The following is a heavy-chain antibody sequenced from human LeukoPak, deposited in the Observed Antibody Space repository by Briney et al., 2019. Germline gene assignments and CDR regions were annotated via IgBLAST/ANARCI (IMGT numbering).Heavy chain of an antibody. D-gene: IGHD6-19*01. V-gene: IGHV4-59*01. CDR1: GGSISSYY. CDR2: IYYSGST. Sequence: SETLSLTCTVSGGSISSYYWSWIRQPPGKGLEWIGYIYYSGSTNYNPSLKSRVTISVDTSKNQFSLKLSSVTAADTAVYYCARVYLYTSGPMYYWGQGTLVTVSS. J-gene: IGHJ4*02. CDR3: ARVYLYTSGPMYY.